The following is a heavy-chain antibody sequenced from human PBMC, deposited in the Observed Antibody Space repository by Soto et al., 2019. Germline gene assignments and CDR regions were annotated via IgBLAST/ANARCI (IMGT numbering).Heavy chain of an antibody. Sequence: SGGSLRLSCAASGFTFSSYCMHWVRRAPGKGLQWVANIKQDGSEKSYVDSVKGRFTISRDDAKNSLYLQMNSLRADDTAVYYWAGHGDYVSMDVWGQGTTVTVSS. CDR1: GFTFSSYC. V-gene: IGHV3-7*01. CDR2: IKQDGSEK. D-gene: IGHD4-17*01. CDR3: AGHGDYVSMDV. J-gene: IGHJ6*02.